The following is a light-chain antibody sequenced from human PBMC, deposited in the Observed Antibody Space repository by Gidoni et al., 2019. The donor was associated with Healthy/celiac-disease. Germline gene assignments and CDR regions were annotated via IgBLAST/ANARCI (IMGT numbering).Light chain of an antibody. CDR2: DNN. V-gene: IGLV1-51*01. J-gene: IGLJ3*02. CDR3: GTWDSSLSAVWV. Sequence: QSVLTQPPSVSAAPGQKVTLSCSGSSSNIGNNYVSWYQQLPGTAPKLLIYDNNKRPSGIPDRFSGSKSGTSATLGITGLQTGDEADYYCGTWDSSLSAVWVFGGGTKLTVL. CDR1: SSNIGNNY.